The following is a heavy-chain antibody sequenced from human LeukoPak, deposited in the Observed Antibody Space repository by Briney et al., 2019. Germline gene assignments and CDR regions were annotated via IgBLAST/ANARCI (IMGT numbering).Heavy chain of an antibody. J-gene: IGHJ5*02. D-gene: IGHD3-10*01. V-gene: IGHV4-39*01. CDR1: GGSISSSSYY. CDR3: ARRVWFGGTNWFDP. CDR2: IYYSGST. Sequence: SETLSLTCTVSGGSISSSSYYWGWIRQPPGKGLEWIVSIYYSGSTYYNPSLKSRVTISVDTSKNQFSLKLSSVTAADTAVYYCARRVWFGGTNWFDPWGQGTLVTVSS.